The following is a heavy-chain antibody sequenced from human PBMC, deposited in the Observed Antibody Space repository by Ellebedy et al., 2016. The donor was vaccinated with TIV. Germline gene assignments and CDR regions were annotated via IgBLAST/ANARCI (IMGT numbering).Heavy chain of an antibody. Sequence: GESLKISCAASGFSLSSFWMRWVRPAPGKGLESVANINHAGSETYYVDSVKGRFTISRDNAKNSLYLQMDSLRAEDTAVYFCARAPRGGTDYWGQGTLVTVSS. J-gene: IGHJ4*02. V-gene: IGHV3-7*03. CDR1: GFSLSSFW. CDR2: INHAGSET. D-gene: IGHD3-10*01. CDR3: ARAPRGGTDY.